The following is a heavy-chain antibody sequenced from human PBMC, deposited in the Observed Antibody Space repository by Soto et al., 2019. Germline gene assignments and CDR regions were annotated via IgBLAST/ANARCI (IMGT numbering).Heavy chain of an antibody. Sequence: QITLKESGPTLVNPTQTLTLTCTFSGFSLTTGGVGVGWIRQPPGKALEWLAFIYWDDDDRYSPSLKSRLTITKDTSKNQVVLTMTNVDPVDTATYYCARTPNYYDRSHYFDFWGQGTLVTVSS. CDR2: IYWDDDD. J-gene: IGHJ4*02. CDR3: ARTPNYYDRSHYFDF. D-gene: IGHD3-22*01. CDR1: GFSLTTGGVG. V-gene: IGHV2-5*02.